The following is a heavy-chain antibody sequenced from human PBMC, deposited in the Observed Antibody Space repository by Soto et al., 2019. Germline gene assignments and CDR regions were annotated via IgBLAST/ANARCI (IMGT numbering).Heavy chain of an antibody. Sequence: SVKVSCKASGGTFSSYAISWVRQAPGQGLEWMGGIIPIFGTANYAQKFQGRVTITADESTSTAYMELSSLISEDTAVYYCAAAIAVADYYYVMDVWGQGTTVTVSS. J-gene: IGHJ6*02. D-gene: IGHD6-19*01. V-gene: IGHV1-69*13. CDR3: AAAIAVADYYYVMDV. CDR2: IIPIFGTA. CDR1: GGTFSSYA.